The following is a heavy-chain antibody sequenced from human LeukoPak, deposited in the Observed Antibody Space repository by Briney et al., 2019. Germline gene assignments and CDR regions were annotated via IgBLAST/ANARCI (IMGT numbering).Heavy chain of an antibody. D-gene: IGHD5-18*01. CDR3: ASDVDTAMVN. CDR2: IWYDGSNK. J-gene: IGHJ4*02. CDR1: GFTFSSYG. V-gene: IGHV3-33*01. Sequence: GGSLRLSCAASGFTFSSYGMHWVRQAPGKGLEWMAVIWYDGSNKYYADSVKGRFTISRDNSKNTLYLQMNSLRAEDTAVYYCASDVDTAMVNWGQGTLVTVSS.